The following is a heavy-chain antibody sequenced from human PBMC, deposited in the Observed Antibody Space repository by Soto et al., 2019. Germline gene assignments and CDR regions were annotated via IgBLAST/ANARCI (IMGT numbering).Heavy chain of an antibody. CDR2: ISYDGSNK. V-gene: IGHV3-30*18. D-gene: IGHD3-22*01. J-gene: IGHJ4*02. Sequence: GGSLRLSCAASGFTFSSYGMHWVRQAPGKGLEWVAVISYDGSNKYYADSVKGRFTISRDNSKNTLYLQMNSLRAEDTAVYYCANSDDSSGYWPNDDYWGQGTLVTVSS. CDR1: GFTFSSYG. CDR3: ANSDDSSGYWPNDDY.